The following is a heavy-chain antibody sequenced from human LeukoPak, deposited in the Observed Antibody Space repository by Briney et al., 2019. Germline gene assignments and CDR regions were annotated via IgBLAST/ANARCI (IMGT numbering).Heavy chain of an antibody. CDR3: AYSSSGSYFDY. V-gene: IGHV1-2*02. J-gene: IGHJ4*02. D-gene: IGHD2-21*01. CDR1: GYTFSGYY. Sequence: ASVTVSCKASGYTFSGYYVHWVRQAPGQGLEWVGWIKPKSGGTNYAQKFQGRVTMTRDTSISTAYMELSRLRYDDSAVYYCAYSSSGSYFDYWGQGTLVTASS. CDR2: IKPKSGGT.